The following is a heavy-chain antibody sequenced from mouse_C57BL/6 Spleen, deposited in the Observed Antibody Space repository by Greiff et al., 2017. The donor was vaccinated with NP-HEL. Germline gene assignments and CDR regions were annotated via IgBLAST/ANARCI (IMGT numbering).Heavy chain of an antibody. CDR1: GYTFTSYW. CDR3: AREGPYDYDGTWFAY. Sequence: QVQLKQPGAELVRPGSSVKLSCKASGYTFTSYWMHWVKQRPIQGLEWIGNIDPSDSETHYNQKFKDKATLTVDNSSSTAYMQLSSLTSEDSAVYYCAREGPYDYDGTWFAYWGQGTLVTVSA. D-gene: IGHD2-4*01. V-gene: IGHV1-52*01. CDR2: IDPSDSET. J-gene: IGHJ3*01.